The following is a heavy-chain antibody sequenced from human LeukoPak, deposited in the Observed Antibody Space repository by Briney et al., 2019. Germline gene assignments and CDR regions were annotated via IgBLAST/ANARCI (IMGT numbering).Heavy chain of an antibody. V-gene: IGHV1-46*01. Sequence: GASVKVSCKASGYTFTSYYMHWVRQAPGQGLEWMGLINPSGSSTSYAQKFQGRVTMTRDTSISTAYMELSRLRSDDAAVYYCARAGFRYSSSWYDYWGQGTLVTVSS. J-gene: IGHJ4*02. CDR2: INPSGSST. CDR3: ARAGFRYSSSWYDY. D-gene: IGHD6-13*01. CDR1: GYTFTSYY.